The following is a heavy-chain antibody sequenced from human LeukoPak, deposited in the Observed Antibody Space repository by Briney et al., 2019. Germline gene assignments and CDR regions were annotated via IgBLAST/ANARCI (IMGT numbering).Heavy chain of an antibody. J-gene: IGHJ4*02. Sequence: GGSLRLSCAASGFTFDDYTMHWVRQAPGKGLEWVSLISWDGGSTYYADSVKGRFTISRDNSKNSLYLQMNSLRTEDTALYYCAKGFGGGRGYSYGGFDYWGQGTLVTVSS. V-gene: IGHV3-43*01. CDR2: ISWDGGST. CDR3: AKGFGGGRGYSYGGFDY. D-gene: IGHD5-18*01. CDR1: GFTFDDYT.